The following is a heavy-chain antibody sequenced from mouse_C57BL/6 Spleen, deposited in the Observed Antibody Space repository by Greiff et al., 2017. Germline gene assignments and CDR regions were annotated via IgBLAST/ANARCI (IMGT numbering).Heavy chain of an antibody. V-gene: IGHV1-69*01. CDR1: GYTFTSYW. CDR3: AREGTGYFDV. J-gene: IGHJ1*03. CDR2: IDPSDSYT. D-gene: IGHD3-3*01. Sequence: QVQLKQPGAELVMPGASVKLSCKASGYTFTSYWMHWVKQRPGQGLEWIGEIDPSDSYTNYNQKFKGKSTLTVDKSSSTAYMQLSSLTSEDSAVYYCAREGTGYFDVWGTGTTVTVSS.